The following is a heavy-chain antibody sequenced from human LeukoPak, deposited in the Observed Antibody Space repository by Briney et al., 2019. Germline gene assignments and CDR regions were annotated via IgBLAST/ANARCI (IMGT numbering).Heavy chain of an antibody. Sequence: PGGSLRLSCAASGFTFSSYWMSWVRQAPGKGLEWVANIKQDGSEKYYVDSVKGRFTISRDNAKNSLYLQMNSLRAEDTAVYYCARDEWGEGFGELSALVSMDVWGRGTTVTVSS. CDR3: ARDEWGEGFGELSALVSMDV. V-gene: IGHV3-7*01. CDR1: GFTFSSYW. J-gene: IGHJ6*02. CDR2: IKQDGSEK. D-gene: IGHD3-10*01.